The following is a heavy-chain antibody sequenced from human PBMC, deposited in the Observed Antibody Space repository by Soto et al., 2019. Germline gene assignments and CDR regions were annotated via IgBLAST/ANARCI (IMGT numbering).Heavy chain of an antibody. CDR3: ARGRASGSYYLLDY. J-gene: IGHJ4*02. D-gene: IGHD3-10*01. CDR1: GNTFTSYD. V-gene: IGHV1-8*01. CDR2: INPNSGNI. Sequence: QVQMVKSGAEVKKPGASAKVSCKASGNTFTSYDINWVRQATGHGLEWMGWINPNSGNIGYAQKFQGRVTMTRDTAIRTAYMEVSRLRSDDTAVYYCARGRASGSYYLLDYWGQGTLATVSS.